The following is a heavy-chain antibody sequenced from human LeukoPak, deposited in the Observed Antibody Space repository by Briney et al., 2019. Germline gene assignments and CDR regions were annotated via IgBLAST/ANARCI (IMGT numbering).Heavy chain of an antibody. CDR3: ARESSSGWYSGVDY. V-gene: IGHV1-18*01. J-gene: IGHJ4*02. D-gene: IGHD6-19*01. CDR2: VSVYTGNT. CDR1: GYTFTSHG. Sequence: ASVKVSCKASGYTFTSHGFSWVRQAPGQGLEWMGWVSVYTGNTNDAQKFQGRVTMTTDTSTSTAYMELRSLRSNDTATYYCARESSSGWYSGVDYWGQGTLVTVSS.